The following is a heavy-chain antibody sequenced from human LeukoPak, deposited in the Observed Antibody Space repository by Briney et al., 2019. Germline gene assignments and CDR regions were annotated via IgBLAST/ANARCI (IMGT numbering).Heavy chain of an antibody. CDR3: ARDLFGGEGDYVYYFDY. D-gene: IGHD4-17*01. Sequence: SETLSLTCAVSGGSISSSNWWSWVRQPPGKGLEWIGEIYHSGSTYYNPSLKSRVTISVDTSKNQSSLKLSSVTAADTAVYYCARDLFGGEGDYVYYFDYWGQGTLVTVSS. V-gene: IGHV4-4*02. CDR1: GGSISSSNW. CDR2: IYHSGST. J-gene: IGHJ4*02.